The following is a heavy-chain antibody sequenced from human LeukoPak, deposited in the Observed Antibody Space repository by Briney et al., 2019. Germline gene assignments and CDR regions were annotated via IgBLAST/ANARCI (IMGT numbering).Heavy chain of an antibody. D-gene: IGHD4-17*01. CDR3: ARDRCDYGYYFDY. V-gene: IGHV4-59*11. CDR2: IYYSGST. CDR1: GGSISGHY. Sequence: PSETLSLACTVSGGSISGHYWSWIRQPPGKGLEWIGYIYYSGSTNYNPSLKSRVTISVDTSKNQFSLKLSSVTAADTAVYYCARDRCDYGYYFDYWGQGTLVPVSS. J-gene: IGHJ4*02.